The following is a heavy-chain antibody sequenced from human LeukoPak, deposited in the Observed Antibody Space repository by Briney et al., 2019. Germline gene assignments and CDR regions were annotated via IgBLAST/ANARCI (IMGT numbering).Heavy chain of an antibody. V-gene: IGHV3-30*04. CDR1: GFTFSSYS. D-gene: IGHD6-19*01. CDR2: ISYDGSNT. CDR3: ESPPRYSSGWYEYDYYGMDV. Sequence: PGRSLRLSCAASGFTFSSYSMHWVRQAPGRGLEWVAVISYDGSNTTYADSVKGRFTISRDNSKNTPYLQMNSLRAEKSAVYDCESPPRYSSGWYEYDYYGMDVWGKGTTVTVSS. J-gene: IGHJ6*04.